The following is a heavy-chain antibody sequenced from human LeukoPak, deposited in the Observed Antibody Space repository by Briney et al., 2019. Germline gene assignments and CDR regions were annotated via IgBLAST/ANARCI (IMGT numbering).Heavy chain of an antibody. V-gene: IGHV1-18*01. CDR1: GYTFTSYG. D-gene: IGHD4-11*01. Sequence: ASVKVSCKASGYTFTSYGISWVRQAPRQGLEWMGWISAYNGNTNCAQKLQGRVTMTTDASTSTAYMELRSLRSDDTAVYYCEKMTTGWFDPWGQGPLVTVSS. CDR2: ISAYNGNT. J-gene: IGHJ5*02. CDR3: EKMTTGWFDP.